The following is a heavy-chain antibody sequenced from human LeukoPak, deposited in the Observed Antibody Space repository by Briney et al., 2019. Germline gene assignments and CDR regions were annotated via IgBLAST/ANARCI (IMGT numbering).Heavy chain of an antibody. D-gene: IGHD1-1*01. CDR1: GFTFSTHG. Sequence: NPGGSLRLSCAASGFTFSTHGMHWVRQAPGKGLEWVAFIRYDGINKYYADSVKGRFTISRDSFKNTLYLQMNSLRAEDTAVYYCAREDPGEDAFDIWGQGTMVTVSS. CDR3: AREDPGEDAFDI. CDR2: IRYDGINK. J-gene: IGHJ3*02. V-gene: IGHV3-30*02.